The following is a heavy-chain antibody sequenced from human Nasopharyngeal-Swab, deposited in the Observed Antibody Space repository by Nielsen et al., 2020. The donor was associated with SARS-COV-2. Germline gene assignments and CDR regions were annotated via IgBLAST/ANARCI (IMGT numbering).Heavy chain of an antibody. Sequence: GGSLRLSCAASGFTFSNYAMHWVRQAPGKGLEWVAVISYDGSNKYYADSVKGRFTISRDNSKNTLYLQMNSLRAEDTAVYYCARDLGDVWGKGTTVTVSS. CDR1: GFTFSNYA. J-gene: IGHJ6*04. CDR2: ISYDGSNK. CDR3: ARDLGDV. V-gene: IGHV3-30-3*01.